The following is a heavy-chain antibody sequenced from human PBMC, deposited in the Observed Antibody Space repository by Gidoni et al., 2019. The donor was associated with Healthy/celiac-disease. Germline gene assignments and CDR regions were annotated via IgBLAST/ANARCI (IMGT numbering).Heavy chain of an antibody. CDR2: IYYSGST. V-gene: IGHV4-61*01. J-gene: IGHJ4*02. CDR1: GGSVRSGSYY. CDR3: ARGGPMWYSMGFDY. D-gene: IGHD2-15*01. Sequence: QVQLQESAPGLVKPSETLSLTCTVSGGSVRSGSYYWSWIRQPPGKGLEWIGYIYYSGSTNYNPSLKSRVTISVDTSKNQFSLKLSSVTAADTAVYYCARGGPMWYSMGFDYWGQGTLVTVSS.